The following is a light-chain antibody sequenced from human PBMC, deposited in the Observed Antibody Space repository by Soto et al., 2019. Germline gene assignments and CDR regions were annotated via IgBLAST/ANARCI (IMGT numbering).Light chain of an antibody. V-gene: IGLV2-8*01. CDR3: SSYARGNNCYV. CDR1: SSVVGAYNF. CDR2: EVS. Sequence: HPPSAPSALAQPLTISCSRRSSVVGAYNFVSWYQHHPGKAPKLMIYEVSKRPSGVPDRFSGSKSGNTASLTVSGLQAEDEADYFCSSYARGNNCYVFGTGTKVTVL. J-gene: IGLJ1*01.